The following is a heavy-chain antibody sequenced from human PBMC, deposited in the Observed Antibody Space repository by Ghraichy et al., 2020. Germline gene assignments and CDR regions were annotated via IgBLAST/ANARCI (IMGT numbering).Heavy chain of an antibody. J-gene: IGHJ4*02. CDR2: ISSSSSYI. D-gene: IGHD6-19*01. Sequence: GGSLRLSCAASGFTFSSYSMNWVRQAPGKGLEWVSSISSSSSYIYYADSVKGRFTISRDNAKNSLYLQMNSLRAEDTAVYYCARDKFIAVAGCDYWGQGTLVTVSS. V-gene: IGHV3-21*01. CDR1: GFTFSSYS. CDR3: ARDKFIAVAGCDY.